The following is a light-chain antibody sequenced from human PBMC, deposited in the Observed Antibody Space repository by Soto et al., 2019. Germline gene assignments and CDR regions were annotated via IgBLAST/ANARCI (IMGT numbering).Light chain of an antibody. CDR1: NTDLGVYGY. CDR3: FSKISGFVYG. J-gene: IGLJ1*01. V-gene: IGLV2-14*01. CDR2: DVN. Sequence: QSVLAQPASVSGSFGQSITISCSGPNTDLGVYGYVSWYQHHPGKAPKLLIYDVNNRPSGISDRFSGSKSGATASLTISGLQAEDEADYFCFSKISGFVYGFGTGTKVTVL.